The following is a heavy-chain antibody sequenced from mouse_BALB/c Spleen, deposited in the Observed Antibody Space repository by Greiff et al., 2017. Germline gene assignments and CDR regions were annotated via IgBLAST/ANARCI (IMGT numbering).Heavy chain of an antibody. CDR3: TRGITTVVAPYWYFDV. V-gene: IGHV1-15*01. J-gene: IGHJ1*01. Sequence: VKLMESGAELVRPGASVTLSCKASGYTFTDYEMHWVKQTPVHGLEWIGAIDPETGGTAYNQKFKGKATLTADKSSSTAYMELRSLTSEDSAVYYCTRGITTVVAPYWYFDVWGAGTTVTVSS. CDR2: IDPETGGT. D-gene: IGHD1-1*01. CDR1: GYTFTDYE.